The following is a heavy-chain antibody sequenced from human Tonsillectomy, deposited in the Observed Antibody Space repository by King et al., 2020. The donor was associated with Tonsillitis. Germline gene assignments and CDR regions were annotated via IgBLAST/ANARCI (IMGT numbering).Heavy chain of an antibody. CDR3: ARNPSGSGYGMDV. D-gene: IGHD6-19*01. Sequence: VQLVESGGGVVQPGRSLRLSCAASGFTFSSYGMHWVRQAPGKGLEWVAVIWYDGSNEYYADSVKGRFTISRDNSKNTLYLQMNSLRAEDTAVYYCARNPSGSGYGMDVWGQGTTVTVSS. CDR2: IWYDGSNE. CDR1: GFTFSSYG. V-gene: IGHV3-33*01. J-gene: IGHJ6*02.